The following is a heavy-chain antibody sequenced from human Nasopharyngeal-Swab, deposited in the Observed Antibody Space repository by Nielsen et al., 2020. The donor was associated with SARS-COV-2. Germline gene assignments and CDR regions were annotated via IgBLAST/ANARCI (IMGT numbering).Heavy chain of an antibody. Sequence: ASVKVSCKVSGYTLTELSMHWVRQAPGKGLEWMSGFDPEDGETIYAQKLLGRVTMTEDTSTDTAYMDLSSLRSEDKAVYYCATGVAVAGRTHFVDYWGQGTLVTVSS. V-gene: IGHV1-24*01. D-gene: IGHD6-19*01. CDR1: GYTLTELS. CDR2: FDPEDGET. J-gene: IGHJ4*02. CDR3: ATGVAVAGRTHFVDY.